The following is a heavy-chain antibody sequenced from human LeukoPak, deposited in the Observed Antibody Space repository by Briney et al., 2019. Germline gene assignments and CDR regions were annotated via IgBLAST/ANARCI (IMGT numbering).Heavy chain of an antibody. CDR3: ARHEHYYDSSGHYDY. D-gene: IGHD3-22*01. CDR1: GVSISSGDYY. V-gene: IGHV4-30-4*01. Sequence: PSETLSLTCTVSGVSISSGDYYWSWIRQPPGKGLEWIGYIYYSGSTYYNPSLKSRVTISVDTSKNQFSLKLSSVTAADTAVYYRARHEHYYDSSGHYDYWGQGTLVTVSS. CDR2: IYYSGST. J-gene: IGHJ4*02.